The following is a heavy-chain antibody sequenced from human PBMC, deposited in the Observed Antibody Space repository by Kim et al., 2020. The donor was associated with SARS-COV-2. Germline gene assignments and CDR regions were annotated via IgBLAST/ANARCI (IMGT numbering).Heavy chain of an antibody. CDR2: ISSSSSYI. CDR1: GFTFSSYS. Sequence: GGSLRLSCAASGFTFSSYSMNWVRQAPGKGLEWVSSISSSSSYIYYADSVKGRFTISRDNAKNSLYLQMNSLRAEDTAVYYCARDKYPSSSPDYYYGMDVWGQGTTVTVSS. D-gene: IGHD6-6*01. J-gene: IGHJ6*02. CDR3: ARDKYPSSSPDYYYGMDV. V-gene: IGHV3-21*01.